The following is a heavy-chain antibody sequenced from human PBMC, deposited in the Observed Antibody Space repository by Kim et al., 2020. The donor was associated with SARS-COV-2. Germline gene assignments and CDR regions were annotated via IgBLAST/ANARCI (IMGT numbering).Heavy chain of an antibody. Sequence: GGSLRLSCAASGFTFSDYYMSWIRQAPGKGLEWVSYISSSSSYTNYADSVKGRFTISRDNAKNSLYLQMNSLRAEDTAVYYCARSRTYSSSWYWFDPWGQGTLVTVSS. CDR3: ARSRTYSSSWYWFDP. V-gene: IGHV3-11*06. D-gene: IGHD6-13*01. J-gene: IGHJ5*02. CDR2: ISSSSSYT. CDR1: GFTFSDYY.